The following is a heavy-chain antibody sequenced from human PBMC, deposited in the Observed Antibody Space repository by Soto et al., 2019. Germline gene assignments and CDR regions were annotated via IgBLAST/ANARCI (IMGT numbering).Heavy chain of an antibody. Sequence: QVQLQESGPGLVKPSQTLSLTCTVSGGSISSGGYYWSWIRQHPGKGLEWIGYIYYSGSTYYNPCLKSRLTIXXAXSXXPFSLKLSSVTAADTAVYYCARACTYGPGFTYFDYWGQGTLVTVSS. J-gene: IGHJ4*02. D-gene: IGHD3-10*01. CDR1: GGSISSGGYY. CDR3: ARACTYGPGFTYFDY. V-gene: IGHV4-31*03. CDR2: IYYSGST.